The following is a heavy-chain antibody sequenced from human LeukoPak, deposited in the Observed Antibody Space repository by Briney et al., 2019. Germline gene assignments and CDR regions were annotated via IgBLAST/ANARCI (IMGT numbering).Heavy chain of an antibody. CDR2: ISAYNGNT. V-gene: IGHV1-18*01. CDR3: ARDTEGLYYFDY. Sequence: GASVKVSCKASGYTFTSYGISWVRQAPGQGLEWMGWISAYNGNTNYAQKLQGRVTMTTDTSTSTAHMELRSLRSDDAAVYYCARDTEGLYYFDYWGQGTLVTVSS. CDR1: GYTFTSYG. D-gene: IGHD2-8*02. J-gene: IGHJ4*02.